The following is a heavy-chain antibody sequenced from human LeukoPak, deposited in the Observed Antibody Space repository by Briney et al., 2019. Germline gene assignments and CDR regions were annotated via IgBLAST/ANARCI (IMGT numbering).Heavy chain of an antibody. D-gene: IGHD2-15*01. V-gene: IGHV4-34*01. CDR3: ASAMEGYCSGGSCFDP. J-gene: IGHJ5*02. CDR1: GGPFSGYY. Sequence: SETLSLTCAVYGGPFSGYYWTWIRQPPGKGLEWIGEINHSGNTNYNPSLKSRVTISVDKSKNQFSLKLSSVTAADTAVYYCASAMEGYCSGGSCFDPWSQGTLVTVSS. CDR2: INHSGNT.